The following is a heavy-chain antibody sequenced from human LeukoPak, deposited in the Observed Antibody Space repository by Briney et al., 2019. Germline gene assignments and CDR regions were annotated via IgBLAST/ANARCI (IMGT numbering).Heavy chain of an antibody. CDR3: AKPPRGDFFDSSGYYSTY. Sequence: GRSLRLSCAASGFTFSSYAMNWVRQAPGKGLEWVSGISGSDGSTYYADSVKGRFTISRDNSKNTLYLQMNSLRAEDTAVYYCAKPPRGDFFDSSGYYSTYWGQGTLVTASS. V-gene: IGHV3-23*01. CDR1: GFTFSSYA. J-gene: IGHJ4*02. CDR2: ISGSDGST. D-gene: IGHD3-22*01.